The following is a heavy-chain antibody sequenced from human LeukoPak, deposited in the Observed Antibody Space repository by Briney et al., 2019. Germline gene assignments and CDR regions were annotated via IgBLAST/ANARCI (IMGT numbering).Heavy chain of an antibody. CDR1: GGSFSGYY. CDR3: ARLGYNYYGSGSYYPPYYYYYYMDV. J-gene: IGHJ6*03. V-gene: IGHV4-34*01. CDR2: INHSGST. D-gene: IGHD3-10*01. Sequence: SETLSLTCAVYGGSFSGYYWSWIRQPPGKGLEWIGEINHSGSTNYNPSLKSRVTISVDTSKNQFSLKLSSVTATDTAVYYCARLGYNYYGSGSYYPPYYYYYYMDVWGKGTTVTISS.